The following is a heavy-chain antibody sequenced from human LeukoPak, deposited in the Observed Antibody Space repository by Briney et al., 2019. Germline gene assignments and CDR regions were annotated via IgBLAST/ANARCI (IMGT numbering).Heavy chain of an antibody. CDR2: INPNSGGT. CDR1: GYTFTSYG. J-gene: IGHJ6*02. Sequence: GASVKVSCKASGYTFTSYGISWVRQAPGQGLEWMGWINPNSGGTNYAQKFQGRVTMTRDTSISTAYMELSRLRSDDTAVYYCASEYYYYYGMDVWGQGTTVTVSS. V-gene: IGHV1-2*02. CDR3: ASEYYYYYGMDV.